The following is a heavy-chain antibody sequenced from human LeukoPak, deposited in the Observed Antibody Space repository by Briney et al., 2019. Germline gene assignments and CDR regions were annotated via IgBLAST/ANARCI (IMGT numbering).Heavy chain of an antibody. Sequence: GGPLRLSCAVSGFPFSEAWMGWVRQAPGKGLEWVGRITSTTDGGTTDHAAPVRGRFTISRDDSKTTLYLQMNSLKTEDTAVYYCTTYLTTRGQGTLVTVSS. CDR3: TTYLTT. V-gene: IGHV3-15*01. D-gene: IGHD4/OR15-4a*01. J-gene: IGHJ4*02. CDR1: GFPFSEAW. CDR2: ITSTTDGGTT.